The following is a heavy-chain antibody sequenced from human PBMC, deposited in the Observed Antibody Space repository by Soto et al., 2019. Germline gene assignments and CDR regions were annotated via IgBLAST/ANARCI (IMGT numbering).Heavy chain of an antibody. CDR3: ATHQLLDRRGGYYYGMDV. CDR2: ISGSGGST. V-gene: IGHV3-23*01. CDR1: GFTFSSYA. Sequence: GGSLRLSCAASGFTFSSYAMSWVRQAPGKGLEWVSAISGSGGSTYYADSVKGRFTISRDNSKNTLYLQMNSLRAEDTAVYYCATHQLLDRRGGYYYGMDVWGQGTTVTVSS. J-gene: IGHJ6*02. D-gene: IGHD2-2*01.